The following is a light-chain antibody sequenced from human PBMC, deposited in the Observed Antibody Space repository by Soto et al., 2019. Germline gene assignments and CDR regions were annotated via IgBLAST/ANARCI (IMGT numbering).Light chain of an antibody. CDR3: QQRSKWPPSIT. Sequence: EVVLTQSPATLSLSPGERATLSCRASQSVGNFLAWYQQKPGQAPRLLIYDASNRATGIPARFSGSGSGTDVTLTISSLQPEDFAVYYCQQRSKWPPSITFGQGTRLEIK. V-gene: IGKV3-11*01. CDR1: QSVGNF. J-gene: IGKJ5*01. CDR2: DAS.